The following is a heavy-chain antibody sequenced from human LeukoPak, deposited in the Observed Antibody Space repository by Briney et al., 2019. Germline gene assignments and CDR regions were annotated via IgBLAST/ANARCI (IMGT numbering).Heavy chain of an antibody. V-gene: IGHV4-59*01. CDR2: IYYSGST. Sequence: SETLSLTCTVSGGSISSYCWSWIRQPPGKGLEWIGYIYYSGSTNYNPSLKSRVTISVDTSKNQFSLKLSSVTAADTAVYYCARGIWYDYWGQGTLVTVSS. D-gene: IGHD6-13*01. J-gene: IGHJ4*02. CDR3: ARGIWYDY. CDR1: GGSISSYC.